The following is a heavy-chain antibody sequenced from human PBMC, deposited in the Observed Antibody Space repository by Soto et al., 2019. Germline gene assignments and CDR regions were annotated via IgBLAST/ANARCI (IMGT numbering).Heavy chain of an antibody. D-gene: IGHD2-15*01. Sequence: SETLSLTCTVSGGSISSYYWSWIRQPAGKGLEWIGRIYTSGSTNYNPSLKSRVTMSVDTSKNQFSLKLSSVTAADTAVYYCAREPPIFCSGGSCYADNWFDPWGQGTLVTVSS. CDR1: GGSISSYY. J-gene: IGHJ5*02. CDR3: AREPPIFCSGGSCYADNWFDP. V-gene: IGHV4-4*07. CDR2: IYTSGST.